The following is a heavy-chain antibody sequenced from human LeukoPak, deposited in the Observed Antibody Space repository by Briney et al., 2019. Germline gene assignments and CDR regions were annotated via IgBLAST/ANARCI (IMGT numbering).Heavy chain of an antibody. Sequence: GGSLRLSCAAYGFTFTNYWLTWVRQAPGKGLEWVANINQDGGTEYYVDSMKGRFTISGDNAKNLVYLQINSLRAEDTAVYFCARHTLWRFDYWGQGALVTVSS. D-gene: IGHD3-3*01. V-gene: IGHV3-7*01. CDR3: ARHTLWRFDY. CDR1: GFTFTNYW. CDR2: INQDGGTE. J-gene: IGHJ4*02.